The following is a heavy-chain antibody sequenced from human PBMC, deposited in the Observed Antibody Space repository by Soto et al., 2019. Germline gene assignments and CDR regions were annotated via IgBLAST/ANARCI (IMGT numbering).Heavy chain of an antibody. CDR2: TPRTGAT. Sequence: VQLVESGGGLMQPGGSLRLSCAASGFSVNSNFMNWVRKAPGKGLEWVSFTPRTGATLYADSVKGRLIVSRDDANNAVYLRLNSLTVDDTAVYYSRAWLLAESFVVWGPGTVVTVSA. CDR3: RAWLLAESFVV. V-gene: IGHV3-53*01. D-gene: IGHD3-22*01. J-gene: IGHJ3*01. CDR1: GFSVNSNF.